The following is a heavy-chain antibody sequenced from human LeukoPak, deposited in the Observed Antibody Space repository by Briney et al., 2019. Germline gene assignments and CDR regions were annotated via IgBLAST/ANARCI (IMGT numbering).Heavy chain of an antibody. J-gene: IGHJ4*02. D-gene: IGHD3-10*01. V-gene: IGHV3-21*01. CDR2: ISSSSSYI. CDR3: ARDPFTYYYGSGSYHDY. CDR1: GFTFSSYS. Sequence: GGSLRLSCAASGFTFSSYSMNWVRQAPGKGLEWVSSISSSSSYIYYADSVKGRFTISRDNAKNSLYLQMNSLRAEDTAVYYCARDPFTYYYGSGSYHDYWGQGTLVTVSS.